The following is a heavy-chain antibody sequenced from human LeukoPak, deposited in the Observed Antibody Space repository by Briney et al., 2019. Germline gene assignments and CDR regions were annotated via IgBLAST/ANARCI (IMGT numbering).Heavy chain of an antibody. CDR2: IYYRGGT. CDR1: GGSITSSTYY. CDR3: ARLSFGELSWFGP. V-gene: IGHV4-39*01. Sequence: PSEILSLTCTVSGGSITSSTYYWGWIRQPPGKGLEWIGSIYYRGGTYYNPSLKSRVTTSVDTSKNQSFLKLNSVTATDTAVYYCARLSFGELSWFGPWGRGTLVTVSS. J-gene: IGHJ5*02. D-gene: IGHD3-10*01.